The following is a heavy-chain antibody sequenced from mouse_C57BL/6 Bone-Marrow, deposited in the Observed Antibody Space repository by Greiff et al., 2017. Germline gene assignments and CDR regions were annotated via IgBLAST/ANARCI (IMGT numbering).Heavy chain of an antibody. CDR1: GYAFSSYW. Sequence: VQLQQSGAELVKPGASVKISCKASGYAFSSYWMNWVKQRPGKGLEWIGQIYPGDGDTNYNGKFKGKATLTADKSSSTAYMQLSSLTSEDSAVYFCARLILRYYAMDYWGQGTSVTGSS. CDR2: IYPGDGDT. D-gene: IGHD1-1*01. V-gene: IGHV1-80*01. CDR3: ARLILRYYAMDY. J-gene: IGHJ4*01.